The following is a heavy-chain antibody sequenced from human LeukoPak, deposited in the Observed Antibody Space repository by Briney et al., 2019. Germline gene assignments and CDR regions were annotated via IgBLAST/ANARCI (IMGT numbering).Heavy chain of an antibody. CDR2: ISAYNGNT. D-gene: IGHD3-22*01. Sequence: ASVKVSCKASGYTFTSYGISWVRQAPGQGLEWMGWISAYNGNTNYAQKLQGRVTMTTDTSTSTAYMELRSLRSDDTAVYYCARDSSGYYIDAFDIWGQGTMVTVPS. CDR1: GYTFTSYG. J-gene: IGHJ3*02. V-gene: IGHV1-18*01. CDR3: ARDSSGYYIDAFDI.